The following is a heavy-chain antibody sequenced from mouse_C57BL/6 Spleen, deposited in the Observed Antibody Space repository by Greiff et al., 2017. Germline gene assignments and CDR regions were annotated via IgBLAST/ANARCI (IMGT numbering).Heavy chain of an antibody. D-gene: IGHD1-1*01. V-gene: IGHV14-1*01. J-gene: IGHJ4*01. CDR2: IDPEDGDT. CDR1: GFNIKDYY. Sequence: VQLQQPGAELVRPGSSVKLSCKASGFNIKDYYMHWVKQRPEQGLEWIGRIDPEDGDTEYAPKFQGKATMTADTSSNTAYLQLSSLTSEDTAVYYCTERDYYGSSLNAMDYWGQGTSVTVSS. CDR3: TERDYYGSSLNAMDY.